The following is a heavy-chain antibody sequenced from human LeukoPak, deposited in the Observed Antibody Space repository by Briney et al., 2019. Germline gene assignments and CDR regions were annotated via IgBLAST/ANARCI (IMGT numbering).Heavy chain of an antibody. CDR2: IIPIFGTA. D-gene: IGHD2-15*01. J-gene: IGHJ4*02. Sequence: ASVKVSCKASGGTFSSYAISWVRQAPGQGLEWMGGIIPIFGTANYAQKFQGRVTITADKSTSTAYMELSSLRSEDTAVYYCAREAPSCSGGSCYGDHFDYWGQGTLVTVSS. CDR1: GGTFSSYA. CDR3: AREAPSCSGGSCYGDHFDY. V-gene: IGHV1-69*06.